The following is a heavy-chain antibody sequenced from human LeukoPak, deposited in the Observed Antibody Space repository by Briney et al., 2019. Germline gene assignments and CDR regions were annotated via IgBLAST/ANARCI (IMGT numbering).Heavy chain of an antibody. V-gene: IGHV1-69*06. CDR3: ARTGYCSGGSCYSGPLFQH. Sequence: SVKVSCKASGGTFSSYAISWVRQAPGQGLEWMGGIIPIFGTANYAQKFHGRVTITADKSTSTAYMELSSLRSEDTAVYYCARTGYCSGGSCYSGPLFQHWGQGTLVTVSS. CDR2: IIPIFGTA. CDR1: GGTFSSYA. D-gene: IGHD2-15*01. J-gene: IGHJ1*01.